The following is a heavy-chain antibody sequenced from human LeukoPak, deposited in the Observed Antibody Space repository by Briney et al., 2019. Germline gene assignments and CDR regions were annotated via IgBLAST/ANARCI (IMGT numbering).Heavy chain of an antibody. CDR1: GYTFTSYD. Sequence: ASVKVSCKASGYTFTSYDINWVRQATGQGLEWMGWMNPNSGNTGYAQKFQGRVTMTRNTSISTAYMELRSLRSDDTAVYYCARGHNDSSGYYRYYYYYYMDVWGKGTTVTVSS. V-gene: IGHV1-8*01. CDR2: MNPNSGNT. D-gene: IGHD3-22*01. CDR3: ARGHNDSSGYYRYYYYYYMDV. J-gene: IGHJ6*03.